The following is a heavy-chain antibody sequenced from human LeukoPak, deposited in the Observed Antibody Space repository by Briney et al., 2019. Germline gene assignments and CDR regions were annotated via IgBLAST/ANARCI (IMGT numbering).Heavy chain of an antibody. D-gene: IGHD1-7*01. CDR1: GGSISSYY. Sequence: SETLSLTCPVSGGSISSYYWSWIRQPPGKGLEWIWYIYYSGSTKYNPSLKSRVTISVDASKTQFSLKLNSVTAADTAVYYCARGSRELYYFDYWGQGSLVTVSS. V-gene: IGHV4-59*01. CDR2: IYYSGST. J-gene: IGHJ4*02. CDR3: ARGSRELYYFDY.